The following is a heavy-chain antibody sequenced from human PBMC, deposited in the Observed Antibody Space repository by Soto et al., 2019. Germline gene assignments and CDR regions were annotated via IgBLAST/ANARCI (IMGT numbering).Heavy chain of an antibody. CDR1: GFTFSSYG. CDR2: IWYDGSNK. Sequence: QVQLVESGGGVVQPGRSLRLSCAASGFTFSSYGMHWVRQAPGKGLEWVAVIWYDGSNKYYADSVKGRFTISRDNSKNTLYLQMNSLRAEDMAVYYCARAGRWEDAIPVDASDIWGQGTMVTVSS. J-gene: IGHJ3*02. V-gene: IGHV3-33*01. CDR3: ARAGRWEDAIPVDASDI. D-gene: IGHD1-26*01.